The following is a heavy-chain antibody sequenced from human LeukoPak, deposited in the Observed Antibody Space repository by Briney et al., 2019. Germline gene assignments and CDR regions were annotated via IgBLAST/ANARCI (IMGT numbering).Heavy chain of an antibody. D-gene: IGHD1-26*01. CDR2: ISAYNGNT. J-gene: IGHJ4*02. Sequence: ASVKVSCKASGYIFSTYGISWVRQAPGQGLEWMGWISAYNGNTGYAQKFQGRVTMTRNTSISTAYMELSSLRSDDTAVYYCARVGYSNSYDYWGQGTQVTVSP. CDR1: GYIFSTYG. CDR3: ARVGYSNSYDY. V-gene: IGHV1-18*01.